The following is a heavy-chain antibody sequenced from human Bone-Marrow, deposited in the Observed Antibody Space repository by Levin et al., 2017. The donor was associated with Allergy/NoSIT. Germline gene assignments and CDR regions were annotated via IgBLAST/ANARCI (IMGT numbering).Heavy chain of an antibody. CDR1: SGSLSSSSYY. Sequence: SQTLSLPCTVSSGSLSSSSYYWGWIRQPPGKGLEWIGSISYSGSTHYNPSLKSRITISVDTSKNQFSLKLSSVTAADTAVYYCAREDEYFHHWGQGTLVTVS. CDR3: AREDEYFHH. J-gene: IGHJ1*01. V-gene: IGHV4-39*07. CDR2: ISYSGST.